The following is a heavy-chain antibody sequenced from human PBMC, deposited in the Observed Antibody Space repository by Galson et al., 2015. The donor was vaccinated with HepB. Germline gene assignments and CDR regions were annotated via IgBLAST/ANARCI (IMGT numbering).Heavy chain of an antibody. Sequence: SVKVSCKASGNTFVNHTYWMRQAPGQGLEWMGWIDPPTDVKNFAQKFQGRVTLTRDTSISTVYMELSRLTSDDTAVYYCARELGVNAFDIWGQGTMVTVSS. CDR1: GNTFVNH. J-gene: IGHJ3*02. V-gene: IGHV1-2*02. CDR2: IDPPTDVK. CDR3: ARELGVNAFDI. D-gene: IGHD1-26*01.